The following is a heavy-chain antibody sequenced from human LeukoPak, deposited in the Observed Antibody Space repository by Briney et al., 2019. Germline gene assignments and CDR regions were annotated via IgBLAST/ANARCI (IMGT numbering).Heavy chain of an antibody. CDR2: IYTSGST. CDR3: AGAYYYDSSGYYPAYWYFDL. D-gene: IGHD3-22*01. V-gene: IGHV4-4*07. J-gene: IGHJ2*01. CDR1: GGSISSYY. Sequence: PETLSLTCTVSGGSISSYYWSWIRQPAGKGLEWIGRIYTSGSTNYNPSLKSRVTMSVDTSKNQFSLKLSSVTAAGTAVYYCAGAYYYDSSGYYPAYWYFDLWGRGTLVTVSS.